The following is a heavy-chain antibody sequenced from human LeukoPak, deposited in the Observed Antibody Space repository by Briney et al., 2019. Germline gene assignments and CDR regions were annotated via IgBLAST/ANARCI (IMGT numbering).Heavy chain of an antibody. D-gene: IGHD3-22*01. CDR1: GYTLTELS. V-gene: IGHV1-24*01. CDR2: FDPEDGET. CDR3: ARGGDYYDSSGYYYGLDY. J-gene: IGHJ4*02. Sequence: GASVKVSCKVSGYTLTELSMHWVRQAPGKGLEWMGGFDPEDGETIYAQKFQGRVTMTEDTSTDTAYMELSSLRSEDTAVYYCARGGDYYDSSGYYYGLDYWGQGTLVTVSS.